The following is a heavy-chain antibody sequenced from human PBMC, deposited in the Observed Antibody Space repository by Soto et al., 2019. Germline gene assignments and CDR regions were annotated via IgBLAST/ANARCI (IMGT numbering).Heavy chain of an antibody. D-gene: IGHD6-25*01. CDR1: GYTFTSYG. V-gene: IGHV1-18*01. CDR2: ISPNSGAT. Sequence: QVQLVQSEGELRQPGASVTVSCRASGYTFTSYGIIWVRQAPGQGLERRGYISPNSGATTYAQNLQGRLTLTTDTSTSTAYMELRSLSSDDTAIYYCVREMWTRSGPQNCFDYWGLGALVTVSS. CDR3: VREMWTRSGPQNCFDY. J-gene: IGHJ4*02.